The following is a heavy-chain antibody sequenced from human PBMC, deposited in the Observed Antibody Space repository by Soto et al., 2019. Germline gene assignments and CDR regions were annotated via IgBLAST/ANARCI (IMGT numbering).Heavy chain of an antibody. Sequence: ASVKVSCKASGYTFTSYDINWVRQATGQGLEWMGWMNPNSGNTGYAQKFQGRVTMTRNTSISTAYMELSSLRSEDTAVYYCARGAKILRFLEWFPPHYYYYMDVWGKGTTVTVSS. CDR2: MNPNSGNT. J-gene: IGHJ6*03. CDR1: GYTFTSYD. V-gene: IGHV1-8*01. D-gene: IGHD3-3*01. CDR3: ARGAKILRFLEWFPPHYYYYMDV.